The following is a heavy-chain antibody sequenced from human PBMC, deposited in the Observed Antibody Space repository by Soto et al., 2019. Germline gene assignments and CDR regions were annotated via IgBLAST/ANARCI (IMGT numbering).Heavy chain of an antibody. CDR1: GYTFTSYY. D-gene: IGHD4-17*01. J-gene: IGHJ6*03. V-gene: IGHV1-46*03. Sequence: ASVKVSCKASGYTFTSYYMHWVRQAPGQGLERMGIINPSGGSTSYAQKFQGRVTMTRDTSTSTVYMELSSLRSEDTAVFYCARDPTVTSYYYYYMDVWGKGTTVTVSS. CDR2: INPSGGST. CDR3: ARDPTVTSYYYYYMDV.